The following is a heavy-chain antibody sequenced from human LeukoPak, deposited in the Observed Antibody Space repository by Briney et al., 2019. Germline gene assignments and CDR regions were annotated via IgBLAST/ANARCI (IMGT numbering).Heavy chain of an antibody. CDR3: ARGAYYYED. Sequence: PGGSLRLSCAASGFTFSSHSMNWGRHAPGKGLEWVSYISSSSSTIYYADSVKGRFTISRDNAKNSLYLQMNSLRAEDTAVYYCARGAYYYEDWGQGTLVTVSS. V-gene: IGHV3-48*01. D-gene: IGHD3-22*01. CDR1: GFTFSSHS. J-gene: IGHJ4*02. CDR2: ISSSSSTI.